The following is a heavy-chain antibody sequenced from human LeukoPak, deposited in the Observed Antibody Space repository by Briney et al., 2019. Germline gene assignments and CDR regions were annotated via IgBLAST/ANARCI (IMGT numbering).Heavy chain of an antibody. Sequence: GGSLRLSCAASGFTFSSYSMNWVRQAPGKGLEWVSSISSSSSYIYYADSVKGRFTISRDNAKNSLYLQMSSLRAEDTAVYYCAREGRGVITSYFDYWGQGTLVTVSS. D-gene: IGHD3-10*01. CDR1: GFTFSSYS. V-gene: IGHV3-21*01. J-gene: IGHJ4*02. CDR3: AREGRGVITSYFDY. CDR2: ISSSSSYI.